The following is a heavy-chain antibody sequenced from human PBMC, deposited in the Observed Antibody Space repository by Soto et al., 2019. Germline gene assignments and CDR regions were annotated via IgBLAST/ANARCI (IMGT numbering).Heavy chain of an antibody. D-gene: IGHD6-6*01. J-gene: IGHJ6*02. V-gene: IGHV3-21*01. CDR3: ARGRSSGDYYYGMDV. CDR1: VFTFSSYS. CDR2: ISSSSSYI. Sequence: GSLRLSCAASVFTFSSYSMNWVRQAPGKGLEWVSSISSSSSYIYYADSVKGRFTISRDNAKNSLYLQMNSLRAEDTAVYYCARGRSSGDYYYGMDVWGQGTTVTVSS.